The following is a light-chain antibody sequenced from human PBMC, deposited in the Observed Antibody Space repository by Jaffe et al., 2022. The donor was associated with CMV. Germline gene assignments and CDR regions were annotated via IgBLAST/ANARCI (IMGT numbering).Light chain of an antibody. V-gene: IGLV2-23*02. CDR2: EVN. J-gene: IGLJ1*01. Sequence: QSALTQPASVSGSPGQSITISCTGTSSDVGNYNLVSWYQQHPGSAPKLMIFEVNKRPSGVSYRFSGSKSGNTASLTISGLQAEDEADYHCCSYAGSSTFYVFGTGTKVTVL. CDR3: CSYAGSSTFYV. CDR1: SSDVGNYNL.